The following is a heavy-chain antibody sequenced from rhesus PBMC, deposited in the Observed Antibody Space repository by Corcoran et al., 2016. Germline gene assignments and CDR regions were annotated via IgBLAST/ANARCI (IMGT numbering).Heavy chain of an antibody. CDR2: ISSASSYI. Sequence: EVQLVESGGGLVQPGGSLRLSCAASGFTFSSYGMSWVGQAPGKGREWVSPISSASSYIYDADSVKGRFTISRDSAKNSLSLQMNSLRAEDTAVYYCTSATELLWYPPFDYWGQGVLVTVSS. CDR1: GFTFSSYG. V-gene: IGHV3S16*01. J-gene: IGHJ4*01. CDR3: TSATELLWYPPFDY. D-gene: IGHD3-28*01.